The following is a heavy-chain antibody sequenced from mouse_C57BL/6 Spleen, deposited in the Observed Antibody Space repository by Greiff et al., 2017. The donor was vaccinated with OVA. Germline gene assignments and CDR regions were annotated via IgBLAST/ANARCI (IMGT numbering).Heavy chain of an antibody. V-gene: IGHV1-18*01. CDR3: ARRIYGSSYFDY. CDR2: INPNNGGT. D-gene: IGHD1-1*01. CDR1: GYTFTDYN. J-gene: IGHJ2*01. Sequence: VHVKQSGPELVKPGASVKIPCKASGYTFTDYNMDWVKQSHGKSLEWIGDINPNNGGTIYNQKFKGKATLTVDKSSSTAYMELRSLTSEDTAVYYCARRIYGSSYFDYWGQGTTLTVSS.